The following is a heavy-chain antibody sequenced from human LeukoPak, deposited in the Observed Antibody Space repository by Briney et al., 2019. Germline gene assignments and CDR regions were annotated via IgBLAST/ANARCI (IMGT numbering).Heavy chain of an antibody. V-gene: IGHV1-18*01. CDR1: GYTFTSYG. CDR3: ARDLKPGYYDSSGKLNYFDY. J-gene: IGHJ4*02. Sequence: ASVKVSCKASGYTFTSYGIGWVRQAPGQGLEWMGWIGAYNGNTNYAQKLQGRVTMTTDTSTSTAYMELRSLRSDDTAVYYCARDLKPGYYDSSGKLNYFDYWGQGTLVTVSS. CDR2: IGAYNGNT. D-gene: IGHD3-22*01.